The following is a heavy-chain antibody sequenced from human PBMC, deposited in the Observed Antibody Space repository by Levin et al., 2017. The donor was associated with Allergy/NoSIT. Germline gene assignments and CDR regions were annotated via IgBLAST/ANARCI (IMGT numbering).Heavy chain of an antibody. CDR3: ARVELGLLPDAFDS. CDR1: GGSISSYY. V-gene: IGHV4-59*01. J-gene: IGHJ3*02. D-gene: IGHD6-13*01. CDR2: IYYSGST. Sequence: MPSETLSLTCTVSGGSISSYYWSWIRQPPGKGLEWIGYIYYSGSTNYNPSLKSRVTISVDTSKNQFSLKLSSVTAADTAVYYCARVELGLLPDAFDSWGQGTMVTVSS.